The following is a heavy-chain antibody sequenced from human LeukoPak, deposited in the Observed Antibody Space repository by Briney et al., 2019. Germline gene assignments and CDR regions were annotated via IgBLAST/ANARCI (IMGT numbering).Heavy chain of an antibody. V-gene: IGHV1-69*13. CDR1: GGTFSSYA. CDR2: IIPIFGTA. J-gene: IGHJ6*04. Sequence: GXSVKVSCKASGGTFSSYAISWVRQAPGQGLDWMGGIIPIFGTANYAQKFQGRVTITADESTSTAYMELSSLRSEDTAVYYCARGLLWFGDVWGKGTTVTVSS. CDR3: ARGLLWFGDV. D-gene: IGHD3-10*01.